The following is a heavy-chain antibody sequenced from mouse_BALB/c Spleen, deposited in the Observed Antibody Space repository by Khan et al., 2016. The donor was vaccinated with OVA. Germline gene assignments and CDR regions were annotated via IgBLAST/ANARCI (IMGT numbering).Heavy chain of an antibody. CDR1: GFTFTDYY. CDR2: IRNKANGYTT. Sequence: EVQLVESGGGLVQPGGSLRLSCATSGFTFTDYYMSWVRQPPGKALEWLGFIRNKANGYTTEYSASVKGRFTISRDNSQIILYLHINTLRAEDSATYYCARDKPITKRNYAMDYWGQGTSVTVSS. CDR3: ARDKPITKRNYAMDY. J-gene: IGHJ4*01. V-gene: IGHV7-3*02. D-gene: IGHD1-3*01.